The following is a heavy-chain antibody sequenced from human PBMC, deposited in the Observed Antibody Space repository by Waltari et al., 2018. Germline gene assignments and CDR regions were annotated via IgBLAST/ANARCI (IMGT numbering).Heavy chain of an antibody. CDR1: GFTLSDHY. CDR2: TRNKAKIYTT. CDR3: ARASGGYEPIDY. Sequence: EVQLVESGGGLVQPGGSLRLSCAASGFTLSDHYMDWVRQAPRKGLEWVGRTRNKAKIYTTEYAVSVKGRFTISRDDSKNSLYLQMNSLRTEDTAVYYCARASGGYEPIDYWGQGTLVTVSS. J-gene: IGHJ4*02. V-gene: IGHV3-72*01. D-gene: IGHD2-15*01.